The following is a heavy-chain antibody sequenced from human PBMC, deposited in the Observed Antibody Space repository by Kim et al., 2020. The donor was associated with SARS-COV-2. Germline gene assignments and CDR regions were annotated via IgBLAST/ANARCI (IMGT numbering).Heavy chain of an antibody. D-gene: IGHD2-15*01. V-gene: IGHV3-53*01. Sequence: GGSLRLSCAASGFTVSSNYMSWVRQAPGKGLEWVSVIYSGGSTYYADSVKGRFTISRDNSKNTLYLQMNSLRAEDTAVYYCGSGYDNSNLRYCSGGSCYSEDYWGQETLVTVSS. CDR1: GFTVSSNY. CDR2: IYSGGST. J-gene: IGHJ4*02. CDR3: GSGYDNSNLRYCSGGSCYSEDY.